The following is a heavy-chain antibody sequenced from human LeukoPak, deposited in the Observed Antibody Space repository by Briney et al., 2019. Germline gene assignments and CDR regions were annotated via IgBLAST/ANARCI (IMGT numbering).Heavy chain of an antibody. V-gene: IGHV4-61*09. Sequence: SQTLSLTCTVSGGSISSGSYYWSWIRQPAGKGLEWIGHIYTSGSTNYNPSLKSRVTMSVGTSKNQFSLKLSSVTAADTAVYYCARAQGYGGNFDYWGQGTLVTVSS. CDR2: IYTSGST. D-gene: IGHD4-23*01. CDR3: ARAQGYGGNFDY. CDR1: GGSISSGSYY. J-gene: IGHJ4*02.